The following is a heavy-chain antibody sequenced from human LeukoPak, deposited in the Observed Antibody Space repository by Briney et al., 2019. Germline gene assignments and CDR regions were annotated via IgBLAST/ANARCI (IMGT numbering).Heavy chain of an antibody. V-gene: IGHV1-18*01. CDR3: ARGYDILTGYPSLFDY. CDR1: GYTFTSYG. D-gene: IGHD3-9*01. J-gene: IGHJ4*02. CDR2: ISAYNGNT. Sequence: ASVNVSRKASGYTFTSYGISWVRQAPGQGLEWMGWISAYNGNTNYAQKLQGRVTMTTDTSTSTAYMELRSLRSDDAAVYYCARGYDILTGYPSLFDYWGQGTLVTVSS.